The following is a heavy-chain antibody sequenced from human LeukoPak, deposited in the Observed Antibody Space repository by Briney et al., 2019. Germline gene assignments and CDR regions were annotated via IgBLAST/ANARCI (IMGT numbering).Heavy chain of an antibody. CDR3: VRGNYDNRGYSNAFDI. D-gene: IGHD3-22*01. J-gene: IGHJ3*02. Sequence: SETLSLTCTVSGASISSSYWRWVRQPPGKRLDWMGCIYYNGNTNSNPSLKSRVTISVDTSKNQFSLKLTSVTAADTAVYYCVRGNYDNRGYSNAFDIWGQGAMVTVSS. CDR1: GASISSSY. CDR2: IYYNGNT. V-gene: IGHV4-59*01.